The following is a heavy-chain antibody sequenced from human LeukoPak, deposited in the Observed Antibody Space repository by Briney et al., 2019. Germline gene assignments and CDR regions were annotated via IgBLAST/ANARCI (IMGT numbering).Heavy chain of an antibody. CDR3: ARVGSTVTPHFDY. CDR2: INPDSGGT. Sequence: ASVKVSCKASGYTFTGYYMHWVRQAPGQGLEWMGWINPDSGGTNYAQKFQGRVTMTRDTSISTAYMELSRLRSDDTAVYYCARVGSTVTPHFDYWGRGTLVTVSS. CDR1: GYTFTGYY. V-gene: IGHV1-2*02. D-gene: IGHD4-11*01. J-gene: IGHJ4*02.